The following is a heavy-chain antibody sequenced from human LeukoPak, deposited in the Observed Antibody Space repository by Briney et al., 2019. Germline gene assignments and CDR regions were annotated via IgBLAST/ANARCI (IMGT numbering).Heavy chain of an antibody. J-gene: IGHJ4*02. V-gene: IGHV1-8*01. D-gene: IGHD3-16*01. Sequence: GASVKVSCKASGYTLTNYDINWVRQATGQGLEWMGYMNPNSGFTTYAQKFQGRVTMTRDTSISTAYMELSSLRSDDTAVYYCARVPRELGAYWGQGTLVTVSS. CDR2: MNPNSGFT. CDR3: ARVPRELGAY. CDR1: GYTLTNYD.